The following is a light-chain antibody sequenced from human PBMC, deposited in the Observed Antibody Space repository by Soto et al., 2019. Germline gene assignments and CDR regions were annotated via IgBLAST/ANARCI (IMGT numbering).Light chain of an antibody. CDR1: SGHSSYT. Sequence: QPVLTQAPSASASLGASVKLTCTLSSGHSSYTIAWHQHQSEKGPRYLMKLHSDGSHSKGDGIPDRFSGSSSGAERYLTISSPQSEDEADYYCQTWGTGFVVLGGGTQLTVL. CDR2: LHSDGSH. CDR3: QTWGTGFVV. J-gene: IGLJ2*01. V-gene: IGLV4-69*01.